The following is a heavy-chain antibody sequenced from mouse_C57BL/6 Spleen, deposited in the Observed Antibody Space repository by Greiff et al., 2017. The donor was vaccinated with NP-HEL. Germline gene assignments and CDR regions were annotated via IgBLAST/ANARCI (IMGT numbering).Heavy chain of an antibody. D-gene: IGHD1-1*01. CDR1: GYTFTEYT. CDR2: FYPGSGSI. Sequence: VQLQQSGAELVKPGASVKLSCKASGYTFTEYTIHWVKQRSGQGLEWIGWFYPGSGSIKYNEKFKDKATLTADKSSSTVYMELSRLTSEDSAVYFCARHEEADYYGSSYWYFDVWGTGTTVRLL. V-gene: IGHV1-62-2*01. CDR3: ARHEEADYYGSSYWYFDV. J-gene: IGHJ1*03.